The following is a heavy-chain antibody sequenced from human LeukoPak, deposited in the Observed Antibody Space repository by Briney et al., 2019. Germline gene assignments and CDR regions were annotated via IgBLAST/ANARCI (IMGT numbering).Heavy chain of an antibody. CDR3: AREKQSGRTPFDY. CDR1: GFTFSNYG. D-gene: IGHD2-15*01. J-gene: IGHJ4*02. CDR2: ISGSGGST. Sequence: PGGTLRLSCAASGFTFSNYGMSWVRQAPGKGLEWVSAISGSGGSTYYADSLKGRFTVSRDNSKNTVYLQMNRLTDEDTAVYYCAREKQSGRTPFDYWGQGTLVTVSP. V-gene: IGHV3-23*01.